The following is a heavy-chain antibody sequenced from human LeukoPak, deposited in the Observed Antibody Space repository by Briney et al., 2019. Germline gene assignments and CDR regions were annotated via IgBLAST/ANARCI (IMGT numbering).Heavy chain of an antibody. D-gene: IGHD2-2*01. V-gene: IGHV4-31*03. CDR2: IYYSGNT. J-gene: IGHJ3*02. Sequence: PSQTLSLTCTVSGGPISSGGYYWSWIRQHPGKGLEWIGYIYYSGNTYYNPSLKSRVTISVDTSKNQFPLKLSSVTAADTAVYYCARYCSSTSCYRDAFDIWGQGTMVTVSS. CDR3: ARYCSSTSCYRDAFDI. CDR1: GGPISSGGYY.